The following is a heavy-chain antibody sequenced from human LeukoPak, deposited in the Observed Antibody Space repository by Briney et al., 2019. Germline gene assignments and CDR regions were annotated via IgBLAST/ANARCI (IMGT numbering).Heavy chain of an antibody. CDR2: IRYDGSNK. CDR3: AKDHVDFDWSDLDY. CDR1: GFTFDDYG. Sequence: GGSLRLSCAASGFTFDDYGLSWVRQAPGKGLEWVAFIRYDGSNKYYADSVKGRFTISRDNSKNTLYLQMNSLRAEDTAVYYCAKDHVDFDWSDLDYWGQGTLVTVSS. D-gene: IGHD3-9*01. V-gene: IGHV3-30*02. J-gene: IGHJ4*02.